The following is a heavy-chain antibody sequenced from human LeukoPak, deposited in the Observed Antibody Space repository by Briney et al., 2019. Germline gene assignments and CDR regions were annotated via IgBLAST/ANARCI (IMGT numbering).Heavy chain of an antibody. J-gene: IGHJ6*03. Sequence: SETLSLTCTVSGGSISSYYWSWIRQPAGKGLEWIGRIYTSGSTNYNPSLKSRVTMSVDTSKNQFSLKLSSVTAADTAVYYCARDFITERAFYYYYYMDVWGKGTTVTVSS. CDR2: IYTSGST. D-gene: IGHD1-14*01. CDR3: ARDFITERAFYYYYYMDV. CDR1: GGSISSYY. V-gene: IGHV4-4*07.